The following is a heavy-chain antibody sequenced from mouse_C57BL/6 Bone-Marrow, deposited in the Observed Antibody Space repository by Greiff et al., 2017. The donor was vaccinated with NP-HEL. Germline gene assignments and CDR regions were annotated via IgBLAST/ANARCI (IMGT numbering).Heavy chain of an antibody. Sequence: QVQLQQSGAELARPGASVKLSCKASGYTFTSYGISWVKQRTGQGLEWIGEIYPRSGNTYYNEKFKGKATLTADKSSSTAYMELRSLTSEDSAVYFCARSHYYGSRRAMDYWGQGTSVTVSS. CDR3: ARSHYYGSRRAMDY. V-gene: IGHV1-81*01. CDR2: IYPRSGNT. D-gene: IGHD1-1*01. J-gene: IGHJ4*01. CDR1: GYTFTSYG.